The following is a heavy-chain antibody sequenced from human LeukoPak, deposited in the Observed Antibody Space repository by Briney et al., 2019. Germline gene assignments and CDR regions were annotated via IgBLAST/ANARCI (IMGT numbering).Heavy chain of an antibody. D-gene: IGHD2-15*01. CDR2: ISAQHGQT. J-gene: IGHJ6*03. V-gene: IGHV1-18*01. Sequence: ASVKVSCKTSGYSENFYGITWVRQVAGQGLEWMGWISAQHGQTEYAPNSQDRVTMTTDTYTNTAYMELRSLRSDDTAVYYCARDRVRGCSGGSCYREYYYYYYMDVWGKGTTVTVSS. CDR1: GYSENFYG. CDR3: ARDRVRGCSGGSCYREYYYYYYMDV.